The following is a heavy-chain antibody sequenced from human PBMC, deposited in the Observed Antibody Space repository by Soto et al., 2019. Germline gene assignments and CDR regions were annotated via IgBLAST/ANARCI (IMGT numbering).Heavy chain of an antibody. D-gene: IGHD2-15*01. Sequence: QVQLVESGGGVVQPGRSLRLSCAASGFTFSSYGMHWVRQAPGKGLEWVAAMSWDGSDEFYEETVKGRFTVSRDNSRNTLYLQMNSLRPEDTAVYYCAKEGCSGGICYGFDYWGQGTLVTVSS. V-gene: IGHV3-30*18. J-gene: IGHJ4*02. CDR1: GFTFSSYG. CDR2: MSWDGSDE. CDR3: AKEGCSGGICYGFDY.